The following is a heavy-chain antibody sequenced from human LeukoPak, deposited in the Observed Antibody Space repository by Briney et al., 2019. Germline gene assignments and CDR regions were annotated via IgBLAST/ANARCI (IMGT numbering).Heavy chain of an antibody. CDR2: ISSSGSTI. CDR1: GFTFSSCE. Sequence: GGSLRLSCAASGFTFSSCEMNWVRQAPGKGLEWVSYISSSGSTIYYADSVKGRFTISRDNAKNSLYLQMNSLRAEDTAVYYCARVLNSYGRIGFDYWGQGTLVTVSS. CDR3: ARVLNSYGRIGFDY. V-gene: IGHV3-48*03. J-gene: IGHJ4*02. D-gene: IGHD5-18*01.